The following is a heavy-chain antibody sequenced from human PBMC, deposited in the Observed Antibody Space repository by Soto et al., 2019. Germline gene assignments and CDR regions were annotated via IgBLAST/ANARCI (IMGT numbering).Heavy chain of an antibody. CDR1: RFTFSHYA. Sequence: EVQLLESGGGLVQPGGSLRLSCAVSRFTFSHYAMSWVRQAPGKGLEWVSTIGGSGDYSYYADSVKGRFIISRNNSKNSLYLQMNSLTADDTAVYYCAKDVRAHHDYWSGFYDSWGQGTQVTVSS. CDR2: IGGSGDYS. J-gene: IGHJ4*02. V-gene: IGHV3-23*01. D-gene: IGHD3-3*01. CDR3: AKDVRAHHDYWSGFYDS.